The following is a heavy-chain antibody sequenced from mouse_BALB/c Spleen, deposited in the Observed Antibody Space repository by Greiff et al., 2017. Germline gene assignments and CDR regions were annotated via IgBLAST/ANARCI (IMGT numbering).Heavy chain of an antibody. J-gene: IGHJ1*01. CDR2: IWGGGST. Sequence: VQLQESGPGLVAPSQSLSITCTVSGFSLSRYSVHWVRQPPGKGLEWLGMIWGGGSTDYNSALKSRLSISKDNSKSQVFLKMNSLQTDDTAMYYCARKVYYYGSSHWYFDVWGAGTTVTVSS. V-gene: IGHV2-6-4*01. D-gene: IGHD1-1*01. CDR1: GFSLSRYS. CDR3: ARKVYYYGSSHWYFDV.